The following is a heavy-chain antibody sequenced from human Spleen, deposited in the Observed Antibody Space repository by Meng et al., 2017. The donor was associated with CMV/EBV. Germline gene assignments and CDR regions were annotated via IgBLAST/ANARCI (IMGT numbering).Heavy chain of an antibody. J-gene: IGHJ4*02. Sequence: SCKASGYTFSGYHIHCVRQAPGQGLEWMGWISPHGGGTKYSQRFQGRVTMTTDTSISTAYMELTRLRSDDTAIYYCARPYYGSGSFEHWGQGTLVTVSS. V-gene: IGHV1-2*02. D-gene: IGHD3-10*01. CDR3: ARPYYGSGSFEH. CDR1: GYTFSGYH. CDR2: ISPHGGGT.